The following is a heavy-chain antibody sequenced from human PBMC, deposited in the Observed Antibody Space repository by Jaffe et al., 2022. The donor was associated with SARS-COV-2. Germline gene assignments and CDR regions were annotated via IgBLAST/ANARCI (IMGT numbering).Heavy chain of an antibody. CDR3: VRGQYHGLDV. V-gene: IGHV3-74*03. CDR1: GFEFSGHW. J-gene: IGHJ6*02. CDR2: ISSDGNNI. Sequence: EVQLVESGGGLVQPGGSLRLSCAAAGFEFSGHWMHWVRQAPGKGLVWVLRISSDGNNIEYADSVKGRFTISRDNAKNTLSLQMNSLRAEDTAVYYCVRGQYHGLDVWGQGTTVTVFS.